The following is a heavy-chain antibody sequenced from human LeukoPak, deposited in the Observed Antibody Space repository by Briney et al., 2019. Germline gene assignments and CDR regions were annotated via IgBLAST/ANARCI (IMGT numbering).Heavy chain of an antibody. J-gene: IGHJ4*02. CDR2: IYPGDSDT. Sequence: GESLKISCKGSGYSFTTYWIGWVRQMTGKGLEWMGIIYPGDSDTRYSPSFECQFTISADKTISTAYLQWSSLKASDTAMYYCASGRGVTDFDYWGQGTLVTVSS. D-gene: IGHD3-10*01. CDR3: ASGRGVTDFDY. CDR1: GYSFTTYW. V-gene: IGHV5-51*01.